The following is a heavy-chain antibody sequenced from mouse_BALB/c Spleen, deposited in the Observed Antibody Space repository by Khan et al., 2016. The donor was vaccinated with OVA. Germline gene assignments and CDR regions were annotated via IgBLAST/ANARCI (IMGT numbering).Heavy chain of an antibody. CDR1: GYTFTDYS. CDR3: ARDRYDYFDY. J-gene: IGHJ2*01. D-gene: IGHD2-14*01. V-gene: IGHV9-2-1*01. Sequence: QIQLVQSGPELKKPGETVKISCKASGYTFTDYSMHWVKQAPGKGLKWVGWIYTETGEPTYADDFKGRFAFSLETSASTAYLQINNLKNEDTATYFCARDRYDYFDYWGQGTTLTVSS. CDR2: IYTETGEP.